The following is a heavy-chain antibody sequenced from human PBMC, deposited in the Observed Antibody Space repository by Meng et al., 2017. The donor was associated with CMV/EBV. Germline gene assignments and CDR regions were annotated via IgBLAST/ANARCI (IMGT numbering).Heavy chain of an antibody. J-gene: IGHJ5*02. Sequence: QFQLVQSGVEWKKAGASVKASCKASGYPFTSYGISWVRQAPGQGLEWMGWISAYNGNTNYAQKLQGRVTMTTDTSTSSAYMELRSLRSDDTAVYYCARVGGGNWFDPWGQGTLVTVSS. D-gene: IGHD3-16*01. CDR2: ISAYNGNT. V-gene: IGHV1-18*01. CDR3: ARVGGGNWFDP. CDR1: GYPFTSYG.